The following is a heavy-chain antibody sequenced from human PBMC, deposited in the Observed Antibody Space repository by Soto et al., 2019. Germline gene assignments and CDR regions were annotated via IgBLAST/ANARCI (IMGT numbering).Heavy chain of an antibody. J-gene: IGHJ5*02. D-gene: IGHD2-2*01. V-gene: IGHV1-18*01. CDR1: GYTFTSYG. CDR2: ISAYNGNT. CDR3: ARAPNIVVVPAAVYRFDP. Sequence: GASVKVSCKASGYTFTSYGISWVRQAPGQGLEWMGWISAYNGNTNYAQKLQGRVTMTTDTSTSTAYMELRSLRSDDTAVYYCARAPNIVVVPAAVYRFDPWGQGTLVTVSS.